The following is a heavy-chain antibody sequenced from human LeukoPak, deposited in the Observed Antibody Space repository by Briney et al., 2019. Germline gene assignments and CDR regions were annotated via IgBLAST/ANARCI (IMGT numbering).Heavy chain of an antibody. V-gene: IGHV4-4*07. Sequence: PSETLSLTCTVSGGSISSYYWSWIRQPAGKGLEWIGRIYTSGSTNYNPSLKIRVTMSVDTSKNQFSLKLSSVTAADTAVYYCARDSLTIPSLYFDLWGRGTLVTVSS. D-gene: IGHD3-9*01. CDR3: ARDSLTIPSLYFDL. J-gene: IGHJ2*01. CDR1: GGSISSYY. CDR2: IYTSGST.